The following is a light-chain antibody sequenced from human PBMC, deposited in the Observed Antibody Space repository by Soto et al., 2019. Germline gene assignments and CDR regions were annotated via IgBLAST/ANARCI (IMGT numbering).Light chain of an antibody. V-gene: IGKV3-20*01. J-gene: IGKJ4*01. CDR1: QNIRSNY. CDR2: GSS. CDR3: QQYGYSPLT. Sequence: IVLTQSPGNLSFGSGEIDTLSCRASQNIRSNYVAWYQQKPGQAPRLLIFGSSSTATGIPDRFSASGSGTDFTLTISRLEPEDFAVYYCQQYGYSPLTFGGGTKVDIK.